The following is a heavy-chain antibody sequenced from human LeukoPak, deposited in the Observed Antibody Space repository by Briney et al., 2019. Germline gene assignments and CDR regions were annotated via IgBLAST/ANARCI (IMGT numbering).Heavy chain of an antibody. CDR2: ISPSGSTI. CDR1: GFTFSRYE. J-gene: IGHJ4*02. V-gene: IGHV3-48*03. Sequence: GGSLRLSCAVSGFTFSRYEMSWVRQAPGKGLEWISYISPSGSTIYYVDSVKGRFITSRDNAKDSLYLQMNSLRVEDTAVYYCARDPRGPDYWGQGTLVTVSS. CDR3: ARDPRGPDY.